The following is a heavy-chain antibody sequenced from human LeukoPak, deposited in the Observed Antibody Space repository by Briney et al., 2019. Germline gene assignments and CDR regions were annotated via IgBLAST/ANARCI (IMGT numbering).Heavy chain of an antibody. CDR3: ASGTSTYYELYF. D-gene: IGHD3-3*01. J-gene: IGHJ4*02. Sequence: SETLSLTCTVSGGSISSSTYYWGWIRQPPGKGLEWIGSFFYSGSTYYNPSLKSRLTMSVDTSNNQFSLKLMPVTAADTAVYYCASGTSTYYELYFWGQGTLVTVSS. V-gene: IGHV4-39*01. CDR1: GGSISSSTYY. CDR2: FFYSGST.